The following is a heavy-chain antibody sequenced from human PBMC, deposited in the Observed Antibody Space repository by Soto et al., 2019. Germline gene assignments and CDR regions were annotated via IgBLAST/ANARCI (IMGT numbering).Heavy chain of an antibody. CDR3: XXXXXXXLVYMDV. CDR2: ISVFGSNT. CDR1: GFTFTNHA. J-gene: IGHJ6*03. D-gene: IGHD2-8*02. V-gene: IGHV3-23*01. Sequence: EVQLLESGGGLVEPGGSLRLSCEASGFTFTNHAMSWVRQAPGKGLEWVSGISVFGSNTYFADSVKGRFTISRDNSKXXXXXXXXXXXXXXXXXXXXXXXXXXXLVYMDVWGQGTTVTVSS.